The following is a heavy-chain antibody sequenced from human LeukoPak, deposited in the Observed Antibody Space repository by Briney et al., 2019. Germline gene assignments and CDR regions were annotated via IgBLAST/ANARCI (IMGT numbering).Heavy chain of an antibody. V-gene: IGHV3-74*01. CDR1: GFSFSSYW. D-gene: IGHD5-18*01. J-gene: IGHJ4*02. CDR3: ARGGSDTAMAHEY. Sequence: PGGSLRLSCAASGFSFSSYWMHWVRQAPGEGLVWVSRVSSDERTTSYADSVKGRFTVSRDNAENTVYLQMNSLRVEDTAVYYCARGGSDTAMAHEYWGRGTLVTVSS. CDR2: VSSDERTT.